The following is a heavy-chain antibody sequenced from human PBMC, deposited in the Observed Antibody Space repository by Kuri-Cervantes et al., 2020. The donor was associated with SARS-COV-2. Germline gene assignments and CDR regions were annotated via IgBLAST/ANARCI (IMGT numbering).Heavy chain of an antibody. CDR1: GFTFSSYE. Sequence: GSLRLSCAASGFTFSSYEMNWVRQAPGKGLEWSGEINHSGSTNYNPSLKGRVTISVDTSKNQFSLKLSSVTAADTAVYYCASPCITGIPNDMDVWGQGTTVTVSS. CDR3: ASPCITGIPNDMDV. D-gene: IGHD1-20*01. V-gene: IGHV4-34*01. J-gene: IGHJ6*02. CDR2: INHSGST.